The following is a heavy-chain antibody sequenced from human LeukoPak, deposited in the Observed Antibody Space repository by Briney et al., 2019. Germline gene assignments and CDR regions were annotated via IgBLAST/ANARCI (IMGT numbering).Heavy chain of an antibody. CDR3: AKADQLLWFGEFDDY. CDR1: GFTFSSYG. CDR2: IRYDGSNK. D-gene: IGHD3-10*01. J-gene: IGHJ4*02. Sequence: PGGSLRLSCAASGFTFSSYGMHWVRQAPGKGLEWVAFIRYDGSNKYYADSVKGRFTISRDNSKNTLYLQMNSLRAEDTAVYYCAKADQLLWFGEFDDYWGQGTLVTASS. V-gene: IGHV3-30*02.